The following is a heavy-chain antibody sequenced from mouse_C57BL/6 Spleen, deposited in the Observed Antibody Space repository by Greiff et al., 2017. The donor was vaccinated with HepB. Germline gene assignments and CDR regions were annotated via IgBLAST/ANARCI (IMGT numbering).Heavy chain of an antibody. D-gene: IGHD1-1*01. CDR2: TNPTNGRT. V-gene: IGHV1S81*02. CDR3: SRIKKIVATYFDY. J-gene: IGHJ2*01. CDR1: GYTFTSYW. Sequence: QVQLQQPGAELVKAGASVKMSCKASGYTFTSYWMHWVKQRLGQGLEWFAETNPTNGRTYYNEKFKSKATLTVDKSSSTAYMLLSGPTFEDSAVYYCSRIKKIVATYFDYGVQGTTLTVAS.